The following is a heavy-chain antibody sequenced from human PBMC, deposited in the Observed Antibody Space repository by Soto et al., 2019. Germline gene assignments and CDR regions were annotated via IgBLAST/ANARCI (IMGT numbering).Heavy chain of an antibody. CDR1: GFIFTNYA. CDR3: AKADGEQWLLPHLDK. CDR2: VSGSGGSS. D-gene: IGHD6-19*01. J-gene: IGHJ4*02. V-gene: IGHV3-23*01. Sequence: EVQLLESGGGLVQPGGSLRLSCAASGFIFTNYALSWVRQAPGKGLEWVAGVSGSGGSSYYADSVKARFTVSRDNSRSTLYLQMNNLRVEDTAQYYCAKADGEQWLLPHLDKWGQGTLVTVS.